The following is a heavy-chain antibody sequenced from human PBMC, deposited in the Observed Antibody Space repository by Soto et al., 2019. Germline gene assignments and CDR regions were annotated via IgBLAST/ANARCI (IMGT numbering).Heavy chain of an antibody. CDR2: IKSKTDGGTT. J-gene: IGHJ6*02. D-gene: IGHD3-9*01. Sequence: GGSLRLSCAASGFTFSNAWMNWVRQAPGKGLEWVGRIKSKTDGGTTDYAAPVKGRITISRDDSKNTLYLQMNSLKTEDTAVYYCTTDALRYFDWLLGYYYYGMDVWGQGTTVTVSS. V-gene: IGHV3-15*07. CDR3: TTDALRYFDWLLGYYYYGMDV. CDR1: GFTFSNAW.